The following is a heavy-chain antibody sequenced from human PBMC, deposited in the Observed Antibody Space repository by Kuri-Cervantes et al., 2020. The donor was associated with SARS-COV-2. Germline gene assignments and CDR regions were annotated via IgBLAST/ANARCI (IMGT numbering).Heavy chain of an antibody. CDR2: IPYIGST. J-gene: IGHJ4*02. D-gene: IGHD5-18*01. CDR1: GGSIRSGQYY. Sequence: LRLSCSVSGGSIRSGQYYWSWVRQPPGKGLEWIGYIPYIGSTFYHPSLKSRVTISSDTSRNQFSLRLTSVTAADTAVYFCARGLGYSYGRRSPQGDFWGQGILVTVSS. V-gene: IGHV4-30-4*08. CDR3: ARGLGYSYGRRSPQGDF.